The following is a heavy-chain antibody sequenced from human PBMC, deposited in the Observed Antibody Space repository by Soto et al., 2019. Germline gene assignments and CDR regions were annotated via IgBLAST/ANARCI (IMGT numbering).Heavy chain of an antibody. J-gene: IGHJ4*02. CDR3: VKEDAARFDY. Sequence: PGGSLRLSCSASGFTFSIHAMHWVRQAPGKGLEYVSEINSNGDSTYYADSVKGRFTISRDNSKNTLYLQMNSLRTEDTAVYYCVKEDAARFDYWGQGALVTVSS. CDR2: INSNGDST. D-gene: IGHD5-18*01. CDR1: GFTFSIHA. V-gene: IGHV3-64D*08.